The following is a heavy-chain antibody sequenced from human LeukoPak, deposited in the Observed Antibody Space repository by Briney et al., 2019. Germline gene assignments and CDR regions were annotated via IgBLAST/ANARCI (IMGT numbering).Heavy chain of an antibody. J-gene: IGHJ6*02. D-gene: IGHD3-22*01. CDR3: ARDRNYYDSSGYYPAYYYYYGMDV. CDR1: GFTFSSYG. V-gene: IGHV3-33*01. Sequence: GGSLRLSCAASGFTFSSYGMHWVRQAPGKGLEWVAVIWYDGSNKYYADSVKGRFTISRDNSKNTLYLQMNSLRAEDTAVYYCARDRNYYDSSGYYPAYYYYYGMDVWGQGTTVTVS. CDR2: IWYDGSNK.